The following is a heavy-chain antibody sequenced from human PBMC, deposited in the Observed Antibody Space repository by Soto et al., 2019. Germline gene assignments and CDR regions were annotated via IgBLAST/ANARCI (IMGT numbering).Heavy chain of an antibody. D-gene: IGHD3-3*01. V-gene: IGHV3-48*02. Sequence: GGSLRLSCAASGFTFSSYSMNWVRQAPGKGLEWVSYISSSSSTIYYADSVKGRFTISRDNAKNSLYLQMNSLRDEDTAVYYCARVTIFGVVGYYYGMDVWGQGTTVTVSS. J-gene: IGHJ6*02. CDR1: GFTFSSYS. CDR3: ARVTIFGVVGYYYGMDV. CDR2: ISSSSSTI.